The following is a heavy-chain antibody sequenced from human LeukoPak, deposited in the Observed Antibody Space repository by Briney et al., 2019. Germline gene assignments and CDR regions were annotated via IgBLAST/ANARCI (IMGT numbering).Heavy chain of an antibody. V-gene: IGHV4-31*03. Sequence: SQTLSLTCTVSGGSISSGGYYWSWIRQHPGKGLEWIGYIYYSGSTHYNPSLKSRVTISVDTSKNQFSLKLSSVTAADTAVYYCARDSLITGTTRGFDYWGQGTLVTVSS. J-gene: IGHJ4*02. CDR3: ARDSLITGTTRGFDY. D-gene: IGHD1-7*01. CDR1: GGSISSGGYY. CDR2: IYYSGST.